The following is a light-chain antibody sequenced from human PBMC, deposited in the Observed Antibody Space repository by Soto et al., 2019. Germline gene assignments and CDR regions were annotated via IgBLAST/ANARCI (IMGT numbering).Light chain of an antibody. Sequence: QSVLTQPPSASGTARQRVTISCSGSKSNIGTNTVTWYQHLPGTAPKLLIYRDYQRPSGVPDRLSVSKSGTSASLAISGLQSEDEADYYCAGWDDSLNGVVFGGGTKLTVL. CDR3: AGWDDSLNGVV. CDR2: RDY. CDR1: KSNIGTNT. V-gene: IGLV1-44*01. J-gene: IGLJ2*01.